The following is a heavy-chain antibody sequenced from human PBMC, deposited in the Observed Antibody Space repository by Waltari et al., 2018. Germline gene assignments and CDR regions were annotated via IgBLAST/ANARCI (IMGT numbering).Heavy chain of an antibody. CDR1: GFTFNNYW. D-gene: IGHD6-19*01. V-gene: IGHV3-7*01. CDR3: AASVGVAPNY. CDR2: IKQDASEK. J-gene: IGHJ4*01. Sequence: EVQLVESGGGLVQPGGSLRLSCAGSGFTFNNYWMTWVRQAPGKGLEWVANIKQDASEKYYVDSVKGRFTISRDNTKNSLYLQMNSLRAEDTAVYYCAASVGVAPNYWGHGTLVTVSS.